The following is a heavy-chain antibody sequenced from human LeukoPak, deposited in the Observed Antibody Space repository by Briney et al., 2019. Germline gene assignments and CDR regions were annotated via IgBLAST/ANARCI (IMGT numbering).Heavy chain of an antibody. CDR1: GYTFTNNY. V-gene: IGHV1-46*01. J-gene: IGHJ3*02. D-gene: IGHD5-18*01. Sequence: GASVKVSCKASGYTFTNNYMHWVRQAPGQGLEWMGIINPSGDNTWYAQKFQGRVTMTRDMATSTVYMELSSLRSEDTAVYYCARIAPSVDTAMVNAFDIWGQGTMVTVSS. CDR2: INPSGDNT. CDR3: ARIAPSVDTAMVNAFDI.